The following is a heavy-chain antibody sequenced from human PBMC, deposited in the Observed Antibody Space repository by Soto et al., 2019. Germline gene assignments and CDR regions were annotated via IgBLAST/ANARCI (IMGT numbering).Heavy chain of an antibody. CDR2: ISGSNSYI. V-gene: IGHV3-21*01. D-gene: IGHD2-15*01. Sequence: EVQLVESGGGLVKPGGSLRLSCAASGFTFSSYSMNWVRQAPGKGLEWVSSISGSNSYIYYADSVKGRFTLSRDNAKSSLFLQMNSLRAEDTAVYYCGRHIGYCSGDSCYSDSWGQGTLVTVSS. CDR1: GFTFSSYS. J-gene: IGHJ4*02. CDR3: GRHIGYCSGDSCYSDS.